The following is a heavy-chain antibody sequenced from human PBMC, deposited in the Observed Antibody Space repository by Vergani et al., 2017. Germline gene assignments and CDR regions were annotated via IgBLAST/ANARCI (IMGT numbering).Heavy chain of an antibody. CDR1: GFTFSSYG. Sequence: QVQLVESGGGVVQPGGSLTLSCAASGFTFSSYGMHWVRQAPGKGLEWVAFIRYDGSNKYYADSVKGRFTISRDNSKNTLYQQMTSLRAEDTAVYYCAKGGYGDYFVHAFDIWGQGTMVTVSS. V-gene: IGHV3-30*02. J-gene: IGHJ3*02. D-gene: IGHD4-17*01. CDR2: IRYDGSNK. CDR3: AKGGYGDYFVHAFDI.